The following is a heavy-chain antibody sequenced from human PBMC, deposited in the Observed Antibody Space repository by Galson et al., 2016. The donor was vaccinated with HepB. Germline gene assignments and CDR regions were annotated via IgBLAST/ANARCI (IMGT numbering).Heavy chain of an antibody. D-gene: IGHD3-16*02. V-gene: IGHV4-59*01. Sequence: ETLSLTCSVSGASISNYYWGWIRQPPGKGLEWIGYIYYSGSTNYSPSLKSRVTISKDTSKNHFSLRLSSVTAADTAVYFCVRDASGRYRNDGWFDPWGQGTQVIVSS. J-gene: IGHJ5*02. CDR2: IYYSGST. CDR1: GASISNYY. CDR3: VRDASGRYRNDGWFDP.